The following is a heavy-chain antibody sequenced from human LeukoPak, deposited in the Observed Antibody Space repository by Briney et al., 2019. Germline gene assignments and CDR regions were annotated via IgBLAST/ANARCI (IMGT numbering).Heavy chain of an antibody. Sequence: SETLSLTCTVPGGSINSYYWSWIRQPPGKGLEWIGYIYYTGSTHYNPSLKSRVTISIDTSKNQFSLNLRSVTAADTAVYYCANSSRPHWFDSWGQGTLVTVSS. V-gene: IGHV4-59*01. J-gene: IGHJ5*01. D-gene: IGHD6-13*01. CDR3: ANSSRPHWFDS. CDR1: GGSINSYY. CDR2: IYYTGST.